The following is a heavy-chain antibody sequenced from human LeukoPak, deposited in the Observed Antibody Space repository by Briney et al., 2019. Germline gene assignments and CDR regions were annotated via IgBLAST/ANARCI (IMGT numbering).Heavy chain of an antibody. CDR3: AIATGDYRSWASYYMAV. CDR1: GYTFTGYY. CDR2: INPNIGGT. Sequence: GASVKLTCKASGYTFTGYYMHWVRQAPGQGLEWMGWINPNIGGTNYGHKFQGGVRMTRDTSISTAYMELSRLRSDDTAVYYCAIATGDYRSWASYYMAVWGRAARPTVSS. J-gene: IGHJ6*03. V-gene: IGHV1-2*07. D-gene: IGHD4-17*01.